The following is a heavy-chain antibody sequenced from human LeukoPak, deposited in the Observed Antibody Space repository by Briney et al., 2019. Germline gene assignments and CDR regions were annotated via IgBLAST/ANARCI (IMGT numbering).Heavy chain of an antibody. J-gene: IGHJ4*02. CDR3: ATDSSVGGYYFK. D-gene: IGHD3-22*01. V-gene: IGHV1-24*01. Sequence: ASVTVSCKVSGYTLTELSIHWVRQAPGKGLEWMGGFDPEDGETIYAQKFQDRVTMTEDTSTDTAYMELSSLRSEDTAVYYCATDSSVGGYYFKWGQGTLVTVSS. CDR2: FDPEDGET. CDR1: GYTLTELS.